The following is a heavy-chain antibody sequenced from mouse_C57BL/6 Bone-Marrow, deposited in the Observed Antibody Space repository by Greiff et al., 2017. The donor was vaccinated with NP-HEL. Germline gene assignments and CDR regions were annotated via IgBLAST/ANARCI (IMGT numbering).Heavy chain of an antibody. CDR2: INPYNGGT. V-gene: IGHV1-19*01. D-gene: IGHD2-5*01. CDR1: GYTFTDYY. Sequence: EVMLVESGPVLVKPGASVKMSCKASGYTFTDYYMNWVKQSHGKSLEWIGVINPYNGGTSYNQKFKGKATLTVDKSSSTAYMELNSLTSEDSAVYYCARWEGYYSNYEDAMDYWGQGTSVTVSS. J-gene: IGHJ4*01. CDR3: ARWEGYYSNYEDAMDY.